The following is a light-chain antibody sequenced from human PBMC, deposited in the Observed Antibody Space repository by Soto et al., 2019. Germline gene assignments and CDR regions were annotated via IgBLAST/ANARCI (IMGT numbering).Light chain of an antibody. CDR3: SSYITTSTRV. Sequence: QSALTQPASVSGSPGQSITISCTGTITYIGRYNYVSWYQQHPGKAPKLIIYEVSNRPSGVSNRFSGSKSGNTASLTISGLQDEDEADYYCSSYITTSTRVFGTGTKLTVL. CDR2: EVS. V-gene: IGLV2-14*01. CDR1: ITYIGRYNY. J-gene: IGLJ1*01.